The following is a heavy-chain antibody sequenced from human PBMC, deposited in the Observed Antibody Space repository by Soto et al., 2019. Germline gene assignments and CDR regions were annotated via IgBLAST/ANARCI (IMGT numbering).Heavy chain of an antibody. CDR2: IWYDGSNK. V-gene: IGHV3-33*01. D-gene: IGHD3-22*01. CDR3: ARDLTYYYDSSGYYSSYYYGMDV. CDR1: GFTFSSYG. J-gene: IGHJ6*02. Sequence: GGSLRLSCAASGFTFSSYGMHWVRQAPGKGLEWVAVIWYDGSNKYYADSVKGRFTISRDNSKNTLYLQMNSLRAEDTAVYYCARDLTYYYDSSGYYSSYYYGMDVWGQGTTVTVSS.